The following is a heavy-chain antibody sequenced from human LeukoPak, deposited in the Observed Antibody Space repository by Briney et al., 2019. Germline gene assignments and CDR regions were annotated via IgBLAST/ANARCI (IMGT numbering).Heavy chain of an antibody. V-gene: IGHV3-23*01. Sequence: GGSLRLSCVGSGFTFRSHAMSWVRQAPEKGLEFVSGIYENGGTTYYADSVKGRFSISRDNSKNTLYLQMNSLRAADTAVYYCARDGLRGNNWFDPWGQGTLVTVSS. CDR2: IYENGGTT. CDR3: ARDGLRGNNWFDP. CDR1: GFTFRSHA. D-gene: IGHD5-24*01. J-gene: IGHJ5*02.